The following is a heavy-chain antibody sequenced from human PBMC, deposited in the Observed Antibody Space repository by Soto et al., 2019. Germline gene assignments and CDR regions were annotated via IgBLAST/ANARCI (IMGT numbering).Heavy chain of an antibody. CDR1: DFTFSSYA. CDR2: ISGSGGST. V-gene: IGHV3-23*04. D-gene: IGHD3-10*01. J-gene: IGHJ4*02. CDR3: ARTYGSGSYFDY. Sequence: EVQLVESGGGLVQPGRSLRLSCAGADFTFSSYAMSWVRQAPGKGLEWVSAISGSGGSTYYADSVKGRFTISRDNSKNTLYLQMNSLRAEDTAVYYCARTYGSGSYFDYWGQGTMVTVSS.